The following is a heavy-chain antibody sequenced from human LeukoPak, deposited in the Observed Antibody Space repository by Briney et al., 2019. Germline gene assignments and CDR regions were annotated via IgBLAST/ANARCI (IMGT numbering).Heavy chain of an antibody. J-gene: IGHJ4*02. CDR1: GFTVINTY. CDR3: ARVGYGSGGHYFDY. Sequence: GGSLRLSCAVSGFTVINTYMTWVRQAPGKGLEWVSAIYSGGTTYYTDSVRGRFTISREQSTNTLYLQMNSLRAEDTAVYYCARVGYGSGGHYFDYWGQGTLVTVSS. D-gene: IGHD3-10*01. V-gene: IGHV3-53*01. CDR2: IYSGGTT.